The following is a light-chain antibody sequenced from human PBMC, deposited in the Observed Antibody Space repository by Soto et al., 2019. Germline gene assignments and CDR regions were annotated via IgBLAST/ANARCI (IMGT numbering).Light chain of an antibody. CDR2: AAS. Sequence: IQMTQSPSSLSASVGYRVTITCRASQIISSYLNWYQQKPGKAPKLLIYAASSLQSGVPSRFSGSGSVTDFTLTISSLQPEDFATYYCQQSYSTPFTFGPGTKVD. CDR3: QQSYSTPFT. J-gene: IGKJ3*01. V-gene: IGKV1-39*01. CDR1: QIISSY.